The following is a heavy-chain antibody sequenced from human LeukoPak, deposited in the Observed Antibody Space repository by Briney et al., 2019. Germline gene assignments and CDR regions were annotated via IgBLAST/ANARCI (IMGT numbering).Heavy chain of an antibody. J-gene: IGHJ4*02. CDR1: GGSISSYY. D-gene: IGHD6-13*01. CDR3: ARQDSSSWYHVDY. Sequence: SETLSLTCTVSGGSISSYYWSWIRQPPGKGLEWIGYIYYSGSTNYNPSLKSRVTISVDTSKNQFSLKLSSATAADTAVYYCARQDSSSWYHVDYWGQGTLVTVSS. V-gene: IGHV4-59*08. CDR2: IYYSGST.